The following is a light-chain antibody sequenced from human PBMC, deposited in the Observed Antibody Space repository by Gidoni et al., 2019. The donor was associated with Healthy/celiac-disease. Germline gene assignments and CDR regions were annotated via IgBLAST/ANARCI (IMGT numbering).Light chain of an antibody. CDR2: DNK. Sequence: QSVLTQPPSVSAAPGQKVTISCSGSSSNIGNNDVSGYQQRPGTALKLLIYDNKKRPSGIPDRFSGSKSGTSATLGITGLQTGDEADYYCGTWDSSLSAVVFGGGTKLTVL. CDR3: GTWDSSLSAVV. V-gene: IGLV1-51*01. J-gene: IGLJ2*01. CDR1: SSNIGNND.